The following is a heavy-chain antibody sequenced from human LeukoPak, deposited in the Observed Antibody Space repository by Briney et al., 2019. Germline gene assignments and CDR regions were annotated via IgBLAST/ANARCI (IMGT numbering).Heavy chain of an antibody. CDR2: ISTGGRTI. V-gene: IGHV3-48*03. D-gene: IGHD2-15*01. CDR1: GFSFSAFE. J-gene: IGHJ4*02. Sequence: PGGSLRLSCAAFGFSFSAFEMNWVRQAPGKGLEWISHISTGGRTIYYADSVKGRFTISRDNAKNSLYLQMNSLRGEDTGVYYCARGSGYVLDYWTQGTLVTVPS. CDR3: ARGSGYVLDY.